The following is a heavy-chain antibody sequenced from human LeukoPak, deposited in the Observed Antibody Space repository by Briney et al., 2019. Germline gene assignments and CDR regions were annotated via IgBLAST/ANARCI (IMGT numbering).Heavy chain of an antibody. CDR2: ISYDGSNK. J-gene: IGHJ4*02. Sequence: GGSLRLSCAASGFTFSSYWMSWVRQAPGKGLEWVAVISYDGSNKYYADSVKGRFTISRDNSKNTLYLQMNSLRAEDTAVYYCARGLGYCSGGSCSIPFLDYWGQGTLVTVSS. D-gene: IGHD2-15*01. CDR3: ARGLGYCSGGSCSIPFLDY. CDR1: GFTFSSYW. V-gene: IGHV3-30-3*01.